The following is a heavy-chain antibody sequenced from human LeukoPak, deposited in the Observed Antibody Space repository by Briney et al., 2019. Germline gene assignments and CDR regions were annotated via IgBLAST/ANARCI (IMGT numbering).Heavy chain of an antibody. CDR2: ISGSGGGT. D-gene: IGHD3-3*01. J-gene: IGHJ3*02. CDR1: GFTFRSYA. CDR3: AKVLRLDAFDI. Sequence: GASLRLSCAASGFTFRSYAMSWVRQAPGKGLEWVSTISGSGGGTYYADSVKGRFTISRDNSKNTLYLQMNSLRAEDTAVYYCAKVLRLDAFDIWGQGTMVTVSS. V-gene: IGHV3-23*01.